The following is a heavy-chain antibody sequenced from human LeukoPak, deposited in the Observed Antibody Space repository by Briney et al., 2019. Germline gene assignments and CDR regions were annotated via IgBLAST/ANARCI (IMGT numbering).Heavy chain of an antibody. CDR2: ISGSGGST. Sequence: GGSLRLSCAASGFTFSSYTMSWVRQAPGKGLEWVSAISGSGGSTYYADSVKGRFTISRDNSKNTLYLQMNSLRAEDTAVYYCAKAHKMTTVTTGMDYWGQGTPVTVSS. J-gene: IGHJ4*02. V-gene: IGHV3-23*01. CDR1: GFTFSSYT. CDR3: AKAHKMTTVTTGMDY. D-gene: IGHD4-17*01.